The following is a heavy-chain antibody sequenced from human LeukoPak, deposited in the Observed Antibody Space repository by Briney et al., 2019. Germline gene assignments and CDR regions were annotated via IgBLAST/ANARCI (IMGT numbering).Heavy chain of an antibody. D-gene: IGHD5-18*01. V-gene: IGHV1-2*02. J-gene: IGHJ4*02. CDR2: INPNSGGT. CDR1: GYTFTGYY. Sequence: ASVKVSCKASGYTFTGYYMHWVRQAPGQGLEWMGWINPNSGGTNYAQKFQGRVTMTRDTSIGTAYMELSRLRSDDTAVYYCARPHLVDTAMVDYWGQGTLVTVSS. CDR3: ARPHLVDTAMVDY.